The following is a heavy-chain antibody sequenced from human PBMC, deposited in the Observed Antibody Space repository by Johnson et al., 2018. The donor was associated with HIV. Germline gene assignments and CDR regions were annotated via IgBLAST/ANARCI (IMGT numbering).Heavy chain of an antibody. D-gene: IGHD3-10*01. V-gene: IGHV3-23*04. Sequence: VQLVESGGGLVQPGGSLRLSCAASGFPFRNSGMHWVRQAPGMGLEWVSSIGGSGTTTYYPDSMNGRFTISRDNSKNSLYLQLTSLRDDDTAVYYCAKTMAQGEYAFDVWGQGTLVTVSS. CDR1: GFPFRNSG. CDR3: AKTMAQGEYAFDV. J-gene: IGHJ3*01. CDR2: IGGSGTTT.